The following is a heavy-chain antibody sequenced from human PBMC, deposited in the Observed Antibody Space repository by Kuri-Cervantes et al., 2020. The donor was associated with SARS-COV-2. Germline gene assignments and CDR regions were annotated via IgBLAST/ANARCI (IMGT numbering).Heavy chain of an antibody. CDR2: IVVGSGDT. D-gene: IGHD2-8*01. CDR1: GFTFTGST. CDR3: SLDAFDY. Sequence: SVKVSCKTSGFTFTGSTIQWVRQARGQGLEWIGWIVVGSGDTSYAQEFQDRVAITKDMSTATAYMELRTLRSEDTAVYFCSLDAFDYWGQGTLVTVSS. V-gene: IGHV1-58*02. J-gene: IGHJ4*02.